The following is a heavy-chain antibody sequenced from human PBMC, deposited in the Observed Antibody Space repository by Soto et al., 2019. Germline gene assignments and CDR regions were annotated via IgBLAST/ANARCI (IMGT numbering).Heavy chain of an antibody. CDR3: ARDRAIVVVVASDAFDI. CDR1: GFTFSSYW. D-gene: IGHD2-15*01. V-gene: IGHV3-7*01. Sequence: GGSLRLSCAASGFTFSSYWMSWVRQAPGKGLEWVANIKQDGSEKYYVDSVKGRFTISRDNAKNSLYLQMNSLRAEDTAVYYCARDRAIVVVVASDAFDIWGQGTMVTVSS. J-gene: IGHJ3*02. CDR2: IKQDGSEK.